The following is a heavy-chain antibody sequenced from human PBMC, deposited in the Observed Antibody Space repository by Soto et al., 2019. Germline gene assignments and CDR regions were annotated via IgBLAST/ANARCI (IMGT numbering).Heavy chain of an antibody. CDR1: GYTFTSYY. V-gene: IGHV1-46*01. Sequence: QVQLVQSGAEVKKPGASVKVSCKASGYTFTSYYMHWVRQAPGQGLEWMGIINPSGGRTTYAQKFQGRVTMTRDTSTSTVYMELSSLRSDDTAVYYCARDGCTTTGCAGGGNWFDPWGQGTLVTVSS. J-gene: IGHJ5*02. CDR2: INPSGGRT. D-gene: IGHD2-2*01. CDR3: ARDGCTTTGCAGGGNWFDP.